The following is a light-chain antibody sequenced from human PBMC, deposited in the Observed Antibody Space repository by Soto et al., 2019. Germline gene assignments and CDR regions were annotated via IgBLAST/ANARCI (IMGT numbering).Light chain of an antibody. CDR1: SSDVGGYNY. Sequence: QSVLTQPASVSGSPGQSVTISCTGTSSDVGGYNYVSWYQQHPGKAPKLMIYDVSNRPSGVSNRFSGSKSGNTAFLTISGLQAEDEADYYCSSYTSSSTLGGVFGTGTKVTVL. CDR2: DVS. V-gene: IGLV2-14*01. CDR3: SSYTSSSTLGGV. J-gene: IGLJ1*01.